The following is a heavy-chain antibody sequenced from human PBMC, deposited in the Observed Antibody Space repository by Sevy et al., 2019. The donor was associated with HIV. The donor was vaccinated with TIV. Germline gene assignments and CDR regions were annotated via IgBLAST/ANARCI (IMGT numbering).Heavy chain of an antibody. D-gene: IGHD5-18*01. V-gene: IGHV3-66*01. CDR1: GFTVSSNY. CDR3: ARGRGTGYSYGFDY. J-gene: IGHJ4*02. Sequence: GGSLRLSCAASGFTVSSNYMSWVRQAPGKGLEWFSVIYSGGSTYYADSVKGRFIISRDNSKNTLYLQMNSLRAEDTAVYYCARGRGTGYSYGFDYWGQGTLVTVSS. CDR2: IYSGGST.